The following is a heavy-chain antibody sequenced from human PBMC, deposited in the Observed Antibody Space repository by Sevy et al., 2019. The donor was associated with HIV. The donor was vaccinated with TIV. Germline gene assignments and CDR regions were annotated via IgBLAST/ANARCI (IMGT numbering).Heavy chain of an antibody. J-gene: IGHJ4*02. CDR2: IYSDGAT. V-gene: IGHV3-66*01. CDR1: GFTVSSNY. Sequence: QPGGSLRLSCAASGFTVSSNYMTWVRQAPGKGLEGVSVIYSDGATYHADSVKDRFTISRDNSKNTLFLEMNSLRAEDTAFYYCARGKSGYGYGLNSWGQGTLVTVSS. D-gene: IGHD5-18*01. CDR3: ARGKSGYGYGLNS.